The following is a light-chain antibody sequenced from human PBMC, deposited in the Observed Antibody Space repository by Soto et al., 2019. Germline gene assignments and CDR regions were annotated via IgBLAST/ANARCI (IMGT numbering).Light chain of an antibody. Sequence: QSVLTQPASVSGSPGQSITISCTGASSDVGGYNYVSWHQQHPGMAPKLLIYEVSNRPSGVSDRFSGSKSSDTASLTISGLQAEDEADYYCSSYTSSSTRVFGTGTKLTVL. V-gene: IGLV2-14*01. J-gene: IGLJ1*01. CDR3: SSYTSSSTRV. CDR1: SSDVGGYNY. CDR2: EVS.